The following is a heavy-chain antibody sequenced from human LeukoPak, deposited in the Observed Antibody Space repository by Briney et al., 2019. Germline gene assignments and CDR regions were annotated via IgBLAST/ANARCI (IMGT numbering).Heavy chain of an antibody. CDR3: TTDRSDDPLRP. V-gene: IGHV3-15*01. CDR2: IKSKTDGGTT. D-gene: IGHD3-10*01. J-gene: IGHJ5*02. CDR1: GFTFSNAW. Sequence: GGSLRLSCAASGFTFSNAWMSWVRQAPGKGREWVGRIKSKTDGGTTDYAAPVKGRFTISRDDSQNTLYLQMNSLKTEDTAVYCCTTDRSDDPLRPWGQGTLVTVSS.